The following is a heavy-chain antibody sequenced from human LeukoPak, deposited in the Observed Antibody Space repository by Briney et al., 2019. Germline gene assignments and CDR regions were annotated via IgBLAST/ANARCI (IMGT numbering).Heavy chain of an antibody. CDR3: SSPYDSGTYWKNCFDS. CDR1: GFTFSDAW. J-gene: IGHJ5*01. D-gene: IGHD3-10*01. CDR2: IKSKTDGGTA. V-gene: IGHV3-15*01. Sequence: GGSLRLSCAASGFTFSDAWMSWVRQAPGKGLEWVGRIKSKTDGGTADYAAPVKGRFTISRDDSKNTLYLQMNSLKTEDTAVYYCSSPYDSGTYWKNCFDSWGQGTLVTVSS.